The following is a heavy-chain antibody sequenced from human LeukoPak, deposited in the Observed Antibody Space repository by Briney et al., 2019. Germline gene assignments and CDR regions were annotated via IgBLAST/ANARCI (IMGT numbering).Heavy chain of an antibody. Sequence: PGVSLRLSCAASGFTFSTYAMSWVPQAPGNGLKWVSSLSGTGGSTDHEDSVKGRFTISRDNSKNTLYLQMNSLRAEDTAVYYCATPRGQWLVEKYLQHWGQGTLVSVSS. CDR2: LSGTGGST. J-gene: IGHJ1*01. D-gene: IGHD6-19*01. CDR3: ATPRGQWLVEKYLQH. CDR1: GFTFSTYA. V-gene: IGHV3-23*02.